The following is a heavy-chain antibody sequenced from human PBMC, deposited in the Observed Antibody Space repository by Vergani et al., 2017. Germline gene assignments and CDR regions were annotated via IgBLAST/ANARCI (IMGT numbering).Heavy chain of an antibody. Sequence: EVQLLESGAEVKKPGESLKISCKGSGYSFTSYWIGWVRQMPGKGLEWMGIIYPGDSDTRYSPSFQGQVTISADKSISTAYLQWSSLKASDTAMYYCARLFLTGPIPRPYYYYYMDVWGKGTTVTVSS. CDR1: GYSFTSYW. D-gene: IGHD7-27*01. J-gene: IGHJ6*03. V-gene: IGHV5-51*01. CDR2: IYPGDSDT. CDR3: ARLFLTGPIPRPYYYYYMDV.